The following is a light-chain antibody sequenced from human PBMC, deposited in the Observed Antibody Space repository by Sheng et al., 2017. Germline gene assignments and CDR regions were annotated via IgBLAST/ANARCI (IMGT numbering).Light chain of an antibody. CDR1: QGISTS. J-gene: IGKJ3*01. V-gene: IGKV1-NL1*01. CDR2: DAS. Sequence: DIQMTQSPSSLSASVGDRVTITCRASQGISTSLAWYQQKPGKAPKLLLFDASRLESGVPSRFSGSGSGTDFALTISRLEPEDFAVYYCQQYHSSPFTFGPGTKVDIK. CDR3: QQYHSSPFT.